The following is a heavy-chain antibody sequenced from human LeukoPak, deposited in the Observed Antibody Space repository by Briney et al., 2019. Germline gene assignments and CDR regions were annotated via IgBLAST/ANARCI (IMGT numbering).Heavy chain of an antibody. J-gene: IGHJ4*02. D-gene: IGHD6-19*01. CDR3: AKGPSGWSRGDFDY. V-gene: IGHV3-23*01. CDR1: GFTFSNYA. Sequence: PGGSLRLSCAASGFTFSNYALSWVRQAPGRGLEWVSAISNSGANTYYADSVKGRFTISRDNSKNTLYLQMNSLRAEDTAIYYCAKGPSGWSRGDFDYWGQGTLVTVSS. CDR2: ISNSGANT.